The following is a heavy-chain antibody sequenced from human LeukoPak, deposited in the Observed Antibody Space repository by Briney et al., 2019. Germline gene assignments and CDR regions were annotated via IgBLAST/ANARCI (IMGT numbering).Heavy chain of an antibody. Sequence: GRSLRLSCAAPGFTFSSYGMHWVRQAPGKGLEWVAVIWYDGSNKYYADSVKGRFTISRDNSKNTLYLQMNSLRAEDTAVYYCAKDVGRYCSGGSCYYFDYWGQGTLVTVSS. CDR2: IWYDGSNK. D-gene: IGHD2-15*01. V-gene: IGHV3-33*06. CDR1: GFTFSSYG. J-gene: IGHJ4*02. CDR3: AKDVGRYCSGGSCYYFDY.